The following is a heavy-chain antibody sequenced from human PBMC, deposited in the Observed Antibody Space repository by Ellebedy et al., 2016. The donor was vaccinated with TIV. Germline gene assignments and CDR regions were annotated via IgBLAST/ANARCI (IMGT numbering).Heavy chain of an antibody. Sequence: SGPTLVKPTQTLTLTCTFSGFSLSTSGMCVSWIRQPPGKALEWLALIDWDDDKYYSTSLKTRLTISKDTSKNQVVLTMTNMDPVDTATYYCARMGGYSGYEEACGAFDIWGQGTMVTVSS. V-gene: IGHV2-70*01. D-gene: IGHD5-12*01. CDR2: IDWDDDK. J-gene: IGHJ3*02. CDR3: ARMGGYSGYEEACGAFDI. CDR1: GFSLSTSGMC.